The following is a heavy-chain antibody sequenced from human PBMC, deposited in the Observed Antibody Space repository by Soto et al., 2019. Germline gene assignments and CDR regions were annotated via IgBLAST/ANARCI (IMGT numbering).Heavy chain of an antibody. Sequence: GASVKVSCKASGYTFTGYYMHWVRQAPGQGLEWMGWINPNSGGTNYAQKFRGRVTMTRDTSISTAYMELSRLRSDDTAVYYCARVPQAGTLTGGYYYGMDVWGQGTTVTVSS. D-gene: IGHD1-1*01. V-gene: IGHV1-2*02. J-gene: IGHJ6*02. CDR1: GYTFTGYY. CDR3: ARVPQAGTLTGGYYYGMDV. CDR2: INPNSGGT.